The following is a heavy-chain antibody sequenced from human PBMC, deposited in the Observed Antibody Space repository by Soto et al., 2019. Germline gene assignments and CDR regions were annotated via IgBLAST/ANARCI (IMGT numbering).Heavy chain of an antibody. Sequence: EVQLVESGGGLIQPGKSLRLSCEASGFIVTSDYMSWVRQAPGKGLEWVSVIFSGGNTYYADSVKGRFTISRDYSKITLFFQMNSLRAEDTAVYYCARGGDYCRGGRCYPHEFDPWGQGTLVTVSS. J-gene: IGHJ5*02. D-gene: IGHD2-15*01. CDR2: IFSGGNT. CDR1: GFIVTSDY. V-gene: IGHV3-53*01. CDR3: ARGGDYCRGGRCYPHEFDP.